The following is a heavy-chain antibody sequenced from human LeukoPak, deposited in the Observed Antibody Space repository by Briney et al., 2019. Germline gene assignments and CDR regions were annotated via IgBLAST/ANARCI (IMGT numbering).Heavy chain of an antibody. Sequence: ASVKVSCKASGYTFTSYGISWVRQAPGQGLEWVGWISAYNGNTNYAQKLQGRVTMTTDTSTSTAYMELRSLRSDDTAVYYCARSHGGVYCSSTSCPIDYWGQGTLVTVSS. D-gene: IGHD2-2*01. J-gene: IGHJ4*02. CDR1: GYTFTSYG. CDR2: ISAYNGNT. V-gene: IGHV1-18*01. CDR3: ARSHGGVYCSSTSCPIDY.